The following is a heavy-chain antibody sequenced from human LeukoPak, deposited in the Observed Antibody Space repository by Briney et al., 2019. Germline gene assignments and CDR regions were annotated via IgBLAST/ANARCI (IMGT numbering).Heavy chain of an antibody. CDR2: IGGSGITT. J-gene: IGHJ4*02. D-gene: IGHD4-17*01. CDR1: GFTFSNYA. CDR3: AKESVATVTQIFDY. Sequence: PGGSLRLSCAASGFTFSNYAMNWVRQAPGKGLEWVSGIGGSGITTYYADSVKGRFTISRDNSKNTLYLQMNSLRAEDTAVYYCAKESVATVTQIFDYWGQGTLVTVSS. V-gene: IGHV3-23*01.